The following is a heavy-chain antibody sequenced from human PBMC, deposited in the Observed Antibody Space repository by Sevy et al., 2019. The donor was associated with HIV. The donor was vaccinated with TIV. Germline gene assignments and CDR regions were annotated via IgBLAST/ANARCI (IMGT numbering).Heavy chain of an antibody. CDR3: ASHYYDSTGYYYPLDY. CDR1: GFTFSSYA. V-gene: IGHV3-30*04. CDR2: ISYDGNNK. D-gene: IGHD3-22*01. Sequence: GGSLRLSCTASGFTFSSYAMYWVRQAPGKGLEWVAVISYDGNNKDYADSVKGRFTISRDNSKNTLYLQMNSPRAEDTAVYYCASHYYDSTGYYYPLDYWGQGTLVTVSS. J-gene: IGHJ4*02.